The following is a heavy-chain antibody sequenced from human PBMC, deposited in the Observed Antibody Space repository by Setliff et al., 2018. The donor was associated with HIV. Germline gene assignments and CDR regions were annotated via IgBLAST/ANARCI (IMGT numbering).Heavy chain of an antibody. J-gene: IGHJ1*01. CDR3: ARDREARADYYDTSGQAQYFQH. D-gene: IGHD3-22*01. Sequence: ASVKVSCKASGYSFTSYYVHWVRQAPGQGLEWMGIINPSGGTTSYAQKFQGRVTMTRDTSTSTVYMELSSLRSEDTAVYYCARDREARADYYDTSGQAQYFQHWGQGTLVTVSS. CDR1: GYSFTSYY. V-gene: IGHV1-46*01. CDR2: INPSGGTT.